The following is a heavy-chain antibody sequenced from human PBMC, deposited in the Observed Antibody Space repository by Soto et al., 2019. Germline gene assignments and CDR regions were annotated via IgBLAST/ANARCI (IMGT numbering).Heavy chain of an antibody. CDR3: ARGKSGYSPYFDN. CDR1: GDFSSSYY. Sequence: SETLSLTCTVSGDFSSSYYWSWIRQSPERGLEWIGYVYYSGSTNYNPSLKSRVTISVDTSQKQFSLKMRSVTAADTAVYFCARGKSGYSPYFDNCGQGTLVTVSS. V-gene: IGHV4-59*01. J-gene: IGHJ4*02. D-gene: IGHD3-3*01. CDR2: VYYSGST.